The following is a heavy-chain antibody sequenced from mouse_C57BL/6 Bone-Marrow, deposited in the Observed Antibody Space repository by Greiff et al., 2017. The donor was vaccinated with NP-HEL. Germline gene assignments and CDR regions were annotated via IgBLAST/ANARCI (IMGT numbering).Heavy chain of an antibody. V-gene: IGHV6-3*01. D-gene: IGHD2-2*01. CDR2: IRLKSDNYAT. CDR3: TGRGYGYDGY. J-gene: IGHJ3*01. Sequence: EVKLVESGGGLVQPGGSMKLSCVASGFTFSNYWMNWVRQSPEKGLEWVAQIRLKSDNYATHYAESVKGRFTISRDDSKSSVYLQMNNLRAEDTGIYYCTGRGYGYDGYWGQGTLVTVSA. CDR1: GFTFSNYW.